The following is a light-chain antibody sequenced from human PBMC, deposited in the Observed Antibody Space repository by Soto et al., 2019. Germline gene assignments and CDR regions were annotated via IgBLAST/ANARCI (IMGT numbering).Light chain of an antibody. J-gene: IGKJ4*01. Sequence: NVLKQSPGTMSLSPVARATLSGMASQSVSSSYLAWYPQKPGQAPRLLIYDASNRATGIPARFSGSGSVTEFTLTSSSLEPEDFAVYDCQQYGSSPTFGGGTKVDNK. V-gene: IGKV3-20*01. CDR3: QQYGSSPT. CDR1: QSVSSSY. CDR2: DAS.